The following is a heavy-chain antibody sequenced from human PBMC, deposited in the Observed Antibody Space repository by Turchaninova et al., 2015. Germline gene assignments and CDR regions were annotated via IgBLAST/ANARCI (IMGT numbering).Heavy chain of an antibody. Sequence: EVQLVESGGGLVQPGRSLRLSCAASGFNFDDDAMHWVRQAPGKGVEWVSGISWNSDNIAYVEPGKGRFTISRDNARNSLYLQMNSLRVEDTALYYCAKDRVGSSWYFGSWGQGTLVTVSS. CDR2: ISWNSDNI. J-gene: IGHJ4*02. V-gene: IGHV3-9*01. CDR1: GFNFDDDA. CDR3: AKDRVGSSWYFGS. D-gene: IGHD6-13*01.